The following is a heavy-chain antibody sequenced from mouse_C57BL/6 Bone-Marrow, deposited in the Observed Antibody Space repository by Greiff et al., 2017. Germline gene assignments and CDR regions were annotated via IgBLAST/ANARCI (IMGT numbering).Heavy chain of an antibody. Sequence: VQLQQPGAELVKPGASVKMSCKASGYTFTSYWITWVKQRPGQGLEWIGDIYPGSGSTNYNEKFKSKATLTVDTSSSTAYMQLSSLTSEGAAVYYCGNGYEGAMDYWGQGTSVTVSS. V-gene: IGHV1-55*01. J-gene: IGHJ4*01. CDR2: IYPGSGST. D-gene: IGHD2-2*01. CDR3: GNGYEGAMDY. CDR1: GYTFTSYW.